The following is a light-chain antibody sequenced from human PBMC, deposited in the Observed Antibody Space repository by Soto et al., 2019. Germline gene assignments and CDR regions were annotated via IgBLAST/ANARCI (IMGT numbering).Light chain of an antibody. CDR3: QHYQRYPPS. Sequence: DIPMTQSPSSLSASVGDRVTITCRASHPININLVWFQQKPGKAPKSLIYAATNLQSGVPSRFSGRGGGTDFSLTISSLQPEDVATYYCQHYQRYPPSFGGGTKLEIK. J-gene: IGKJ4*01. V-gene: IGKV1-16*01. CDR1: HPININ. CDR2: AAT.